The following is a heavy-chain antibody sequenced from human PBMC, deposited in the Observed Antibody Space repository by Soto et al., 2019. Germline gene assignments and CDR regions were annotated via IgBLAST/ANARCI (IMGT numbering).Heavy chain of an antibody. CDR1: GFTFSSYA. Sequence: GGSLRLSCAASGFTFSSYAMHWVRQAPGKGLEWVAVISYDGSNKYYADSVKGRFTISRDNSKNTLYLQMNSLRAEDMSVYSCAREPTVADIDYWGQGTLGTVSA. CDR3: AREPTVADIDY. J-gene: IGHJ4*02. V-gene: IGHV3-30-3*01. D-gene: IGHD6-19*01. CDR2: ISYDGSNK.